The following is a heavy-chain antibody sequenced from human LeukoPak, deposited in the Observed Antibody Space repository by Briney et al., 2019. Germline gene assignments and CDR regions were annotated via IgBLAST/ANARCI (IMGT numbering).Heavy chain of an antibody. CDR3: ARVLTAAGLDF. J-gene: IGHJ4*02. CDR2: VHNDART. D-gene: IGHD6-25*01. CDR1: GGSISGSRT. Sequence: SETLSLTCTVSGGSISGSRTWGWVRQPPGEGLEWIGNVHNDARTASNPSLKSRVTISLDTYTNQFALKVNSVTAADTAFYYCARVLTAAGLDFWGQGILVTISS. V-gene: IGHV4-39*06.